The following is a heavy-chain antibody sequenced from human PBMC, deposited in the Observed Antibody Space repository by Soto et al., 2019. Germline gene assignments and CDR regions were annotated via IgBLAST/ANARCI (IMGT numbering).Heavy chain of an antibody. CDR3: ARVERGTATTVVDAFDI. D-gene: IGHD1-1*01. J-gene: IGHJ3*02. CDR1: GGFVSSGSYY. V-gene: IGHV4-34*01. Sequence: QVQLQQWGAGLLKPSETLSLTCAVYGGFVSSGSYYWSWIRQPPGQGLEWIGEMSHSGGTHFNPSLKSRGTISVDTSNNQFSLKMSSVTAADTALYYCARVERGTATTVVDAFDIWGPGTMVTVSS. CDR2: MSHSGGT.